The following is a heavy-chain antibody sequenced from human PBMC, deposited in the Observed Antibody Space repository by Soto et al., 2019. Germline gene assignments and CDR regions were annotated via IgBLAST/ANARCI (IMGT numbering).Heavy chain of an antibody. J-gene: IGHJ6*02. CDR3: ARGDSTDCSNGVCSFFYNHDMDV. Sequence: ASVKVSCKASGYSFTDYHIHWVRQAPGQGLEWLGRINPKSGGTSTAQKFQGWVTMTTDTSISTASMELTRLTSDDTAIYYCARGDSTDCSNGVCSFFYNHDMDVWGQGTTVTVFS. CDR1: GYSFTDYH. D-gene: IGHD2-8*01. CDR2: INPKSGGT. V-gene: IGHV1-2*04.